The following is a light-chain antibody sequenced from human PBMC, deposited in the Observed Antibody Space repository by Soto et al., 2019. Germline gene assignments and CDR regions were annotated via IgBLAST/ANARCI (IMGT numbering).Light chain of an antibody. J-gene: IGKJ5*01. CDR1: QSISSH. CDR3: QQSYSTPPIT. Sequence: DIQMTQSPSSLSASVADGVTITCRASQSISSHLNWYQQKPGKAPKLLIYSASSLQSGVPSRFSGSGSGTDFTLTISDLQPEDFATYYCQQSYSTPPITFGQGTRLEIK. CDR2: SAS. V-gene: IGKV1-39*01.